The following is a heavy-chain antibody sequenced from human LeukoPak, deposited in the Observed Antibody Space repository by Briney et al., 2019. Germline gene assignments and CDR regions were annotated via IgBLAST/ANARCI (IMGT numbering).Heavy chain of an antibody. D-gene: IGHD4-11*01. Sequence: GASVKLSCKASGGTFSSYAISWVRQPPGQGLEWMGGIIPIFGTANYAQKFQGRVTITTDKSTSTAYMELSSLRSEDTAVYYCARNSNYYYYYMDVWGKGTTVTV. V-gene: IGHV1-69*05. CDR1: GGTFSSYA. CDR2: IIPIFGTA. J-gene: IGHJ6*03. CDR3: ARNSNYYYYYMDV.